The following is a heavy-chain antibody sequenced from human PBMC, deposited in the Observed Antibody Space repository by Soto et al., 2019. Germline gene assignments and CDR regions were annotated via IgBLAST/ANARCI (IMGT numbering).Heavy chain of an antibody. CDR3: ATATQYSGSYGAFDI. V-gene: IGHV3-15*01. Sequence: EVQLVESGGGLVKPGGSLRLSCAASGFTFSNAWMSWVRQAPGKGLEWVGRIKSKTDGGTTDYAAPVKGRFTISRDESRNTLYLQMNSLKTEDTAVYYCATATQYSGSYGAFDIWGQGTMVTVSS. J-gene: IGHJ3*02. CDR2: IKSKTDGGTT. CDR1: GFTFSNAW. D-gene: IGHD1-26*01.